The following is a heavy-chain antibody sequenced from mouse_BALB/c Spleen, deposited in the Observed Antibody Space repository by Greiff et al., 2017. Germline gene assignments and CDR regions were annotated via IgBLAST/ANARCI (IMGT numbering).Heavy chain of an antibody. CDR1: GYSITSGYY. CDR2: ISYDGSN. CDR3: ANYRYDGWFAY. J-gene: IGHJ3*01. V-gene: IGHV3-6*02. D-gene: IGHD2-14*01. Sequence: DVQLQESGPGLVKPSQSLSLTCSVTGYSITSGYYWNWIRQFPGNKLEWMGYISYDGSNNYNPSLKNRISITRDTSKNQFFLKLNSVTTEDTATYYGANYRYDGWFAYWGQGTLVTVSA.